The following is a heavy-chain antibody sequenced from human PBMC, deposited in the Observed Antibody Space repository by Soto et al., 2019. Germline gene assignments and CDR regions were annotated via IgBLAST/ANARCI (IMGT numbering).Heavy chain of an antibody. J-gene: IGHJ6*02. CDR1: GGTFSSYA. V-gene: IGHV1-69*01. Sequence: QVQLVQSGAEVKKPGSSVKVSCKASGGTFSSYAISWVRQAPGQGLEWLGGIIPISEATNYAQKFQGRLTLTEDESKSTDYLERSSLRSEDTAVYYCARSQGSSTSLDIYYYYYYGMDVWGQGTTGTVSS. CDR3: ARSQGSSTSLDIYYYYYYGMDV. D-gene: IGHD2-2*01. CDR2: IIPISEAT.